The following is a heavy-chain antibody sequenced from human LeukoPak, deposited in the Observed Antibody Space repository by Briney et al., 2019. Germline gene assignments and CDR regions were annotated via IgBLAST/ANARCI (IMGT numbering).Heavy chain of an antibody. CDR2: IYYSGST. Sequence: PSETLSLTCTVSGGSISSYYWSWIRQPPGKGLEWIGYIYYSGSTNYNPSLKSRVTISVDTSKNQFSLKLSSVTAADTAVYYCARHADGSGSSSWYYGMDVWGPGTTVTVSS. V-gene: IGHV4-59*01. CDR1: GGSISSYY. D-gene: IGHD3-10*01. J-gene: IGHJ6*02. CDR3: ARHADGSGSSSWYYGMDV.